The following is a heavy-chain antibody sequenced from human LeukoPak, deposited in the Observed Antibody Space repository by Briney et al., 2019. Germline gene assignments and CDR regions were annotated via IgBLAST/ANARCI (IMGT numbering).Heavy chain of an antibody. V-gene: IGHV4-34*01. CDR2: INHSGST. CDR1: GGSFSGYY. Sequence: SETPSLTCAVYGGSFSGYYWSWIRQPPGKGLEWIGEINHSGSTNYNPSLKSRVTISVDKSKNQFSQKLRSVPAADTAVYYCARAPTNRITIFGVVYNWFDPWGQGTLVTVSS. D-gene: IGHD3-3*01. CDR3: ARAPTNRITIFGVVYNWFDP. J-gene: IGHJ5*02.